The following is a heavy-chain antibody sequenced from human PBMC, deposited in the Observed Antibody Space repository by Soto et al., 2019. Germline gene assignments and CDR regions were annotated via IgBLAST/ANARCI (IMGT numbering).Heavy chain of an antibody. Sequence: PGGSLRLSCAASGFTFSSYGMHWVRQAPGKGLEWVAVIWYDGSNKYYADSVKGRFTISRDNSKNTLYLQMNSLRAEDTAVYYCARAEIMVRGAYYYYMDVWGKGTTVTVSS. CDR3: ARAEIMVRGAYYYYMDV. D-gene: IGHD3-10*01. CDR1: GFTFSSYG. J-gene: IGHJ6*03. CDR2: IWYDGSNK. V-gene: IGHV3-33*01.